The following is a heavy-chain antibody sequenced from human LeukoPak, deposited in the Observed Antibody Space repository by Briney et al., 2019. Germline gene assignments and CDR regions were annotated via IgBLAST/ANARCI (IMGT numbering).Heavy chain of an antibody. CDR2: INHSGST. CDR3: ARGDYYYGMDV. Sequence: SETLSLTCAVYGGSFSGYYWSWIRQPPGKGLEWIGEINHSGSTNYNPSLKSRVTISVDTSKNQFSLKLSSVTAADTAVYYCARGDYYYGMDVWGQGTTVTVSS. CDR1: GGSFSGYY. J-gene: IGHJ6*02. V-gene: IGHV4-34*01.